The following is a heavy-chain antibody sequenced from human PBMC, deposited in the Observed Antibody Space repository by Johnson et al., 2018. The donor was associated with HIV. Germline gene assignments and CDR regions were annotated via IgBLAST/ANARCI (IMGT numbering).Heavy chain of an antibody. Sequence: QVLLVESGGGVVQPGKSLRLSCAASGFIFSNYPMHWVRQAPGKGLEWVAVISKDGANNYHADSVKGRFTISRDNSKNTLYLQMNSLRAEDTALYYCARVRGDCSGGSCYRWGTFDIWGQGTMVTVSS. CDR2: ISKDGANN. CDR1: GFIFSNYP. J-gene: IGHJ3*02. D-gene: IGHD2-15*01. CDR3: ARVRGDCSGGSCYRWGTFDI. V-gene: IGHV3-30*04.